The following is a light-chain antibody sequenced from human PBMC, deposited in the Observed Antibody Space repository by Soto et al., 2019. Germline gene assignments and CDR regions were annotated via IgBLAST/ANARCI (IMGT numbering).Light chain of an antibody. Sequence: EIVLTQSPATLSLSPGEGANLSCRASESLYSYLGWYQQKPGQTPRLLIYDTSKRATGVPARFSGSGSGTDYTLTISRLEPEDFAIYYCHEHGNWPRRTFGPGTTVDI. CDR2: DTS. J-gene: IGKJ3*01. V-gene: IGKV3-11*01. CDR1: ESLYSY. CDR3: HEHGNWPRRT.